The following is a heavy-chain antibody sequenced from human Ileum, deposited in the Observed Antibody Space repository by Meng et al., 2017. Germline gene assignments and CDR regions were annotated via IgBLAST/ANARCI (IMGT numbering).Heavy chain of an antibody. CDR3: TNDRLNH. V-gene: IGHV3-74*01. J-gene: IGHJ1*01. CDR2: INPDGSNP. CDR1: GLTFTDHW. D-gene: IGHD1-1*01. Sequence: EVQLVESGGGLAPPGGSLRLSCAASGLTFTDHWMHWVRQGPGKGLVWVSRINPDGSNPTYADSVKGRFTISRDNAKNTVYLQMNSLRAEDSALYYCTNDRLNHWGQGALVTVSS.